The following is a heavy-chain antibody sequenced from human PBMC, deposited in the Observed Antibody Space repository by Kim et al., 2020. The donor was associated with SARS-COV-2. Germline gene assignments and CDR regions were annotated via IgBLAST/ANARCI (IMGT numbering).Heavy chain of an antibody. V-gene: IGHV3-48*02. Sequence: GGSLRLSCAASGFTFSSYSMNWVRQAPGKGLEWVSYISSSSTIYYADSVKGRFTISRDNAKNSLYLQMNSLRDEDTAVYYCARDLDLDYWGQGTLVTVSS. CDR1: GFTFSSYS. D-gene: IGHD3-3*01. CDR2: ISSSSTI. CDR3: ARDLDLDY. J-gene: IGHJ4*02.